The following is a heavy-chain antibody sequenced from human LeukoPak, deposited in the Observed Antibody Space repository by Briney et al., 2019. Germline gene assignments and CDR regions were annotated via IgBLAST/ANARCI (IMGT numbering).Heavy chain of an antibody. D-gene: IGHD6-19*01. CDR2: MNPNSGNT. CDR1: GCTFTSYD. V-gene: IGHV1-8*01. Sequence: GASVKVSCKASGCTFTSYDINWVRQATGQGLEWMGWMNPNSGNTGYAQKFQGRVTMTRNTSISTAYMELSSLRSEDTAVYYCARDRAVAGTRWFDPWGQGTLVTVSS. J-gene: IGHJ5*02. CDR3: ARDRAVAGTRWFDP.